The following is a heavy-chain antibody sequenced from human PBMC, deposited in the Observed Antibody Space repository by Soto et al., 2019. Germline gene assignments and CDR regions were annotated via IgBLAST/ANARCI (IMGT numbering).Heavy chain of an antibody. CDR3: ARVSDY. J-gene: IGHJ4*02. Sequence: QLQLQESGSGLVKPSQTLSLTCAVSGGSISSGGYSWSWIRQPPGKGLEWIGYIYHSESTYYNPSLKSRVTISVDRSKINFSLKLGSVSAAEPAVYYCARVSDYWGQGTLVTVSS. V-gene: IGHV4-30-2*01. CDR2: IYHSEST. CDR1: GGSISSGGYS.